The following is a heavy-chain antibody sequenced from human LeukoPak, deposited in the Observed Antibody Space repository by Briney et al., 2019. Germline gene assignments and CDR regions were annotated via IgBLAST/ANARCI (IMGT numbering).Heavy chain of an antibody. CDR3: AKGGDGVVIHEYFSFDY. D-gene: IGHD3-3*01. J-gene: IGHJ4*02. V-gene: IGHV3-30*02. Sequence: PGGSLRLSCAASGFTFNSYAMSWVRQAPGKGLEWVAFIRYDGSNKYYADSVKGRFTISRDNSKNTLYLQMNSLRAEDTAVYYCAKGGDGVVIHEYFSFDYWGQGTLVTVSS. CDR1: GFTFNSYA. CDR2: IRYDGSNK.